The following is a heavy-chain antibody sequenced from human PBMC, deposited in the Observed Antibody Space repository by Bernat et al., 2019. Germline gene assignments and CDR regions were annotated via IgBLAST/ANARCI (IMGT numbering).Heavy chain of an antibody. CDR3: ARDRSGSQRYFDY. V-gene: IGHV4-38-2*01. Sequence: QVQLQESGPGLVKPSETLSLTCAVSGYSISSGYYWGWIRQPPGKGLEGIGSIYHSGSTNYNPSLKSRVTISVDKSNNLFSLRLSSVTAADTAVYYCARDRSGSQRYFDYWGQGPLVTVSS. CDR1: GYSISSGYY. CDR2: IYHSGST. J-gene: IGHJ4*02. D-gene: IGHD1-26*01.